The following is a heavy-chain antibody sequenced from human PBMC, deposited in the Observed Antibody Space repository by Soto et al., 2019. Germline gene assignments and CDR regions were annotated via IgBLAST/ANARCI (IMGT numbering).Heavy chain of an antibody. Sequence: QVQLVQSGAEVKKPGSSVKVSCKASGGTFSSYAISWVRQAPGQGLEWLGGIIPIFGTANYAQKFQGRVTITADKSTSTAYMELSSLRAEDTAVYYCARVGTRVRGVIAPRFAYWGQGTLVTVSS. CDR3: ARVGTRVRGVIAPRFAY. V-gene: IGHV1-69*06. D-gene: IGHD3-10*01. CDR1: GGTFSSYA. J-gene: IGHJ4*02. CDR2: IIPIFGTA.